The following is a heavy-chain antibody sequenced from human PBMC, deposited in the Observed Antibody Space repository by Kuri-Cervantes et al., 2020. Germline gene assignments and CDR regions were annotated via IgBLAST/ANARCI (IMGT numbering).Heavy chain of an antibody. V-gene: IGHV3-23*01. CDR2: ISGSGGST. J-gene: IGHJ6*02. Sequence: GESLKISCAASGFTFSSYGMHWVRQAPGKGLEWVSAISGSGGSTYYADSVKGRFTISRDNSKNTLYLQMNSLRAEDTAVYYCARDPTMVRGVIYYYYYGMDVWGQGTTVTVSS. D-gene: IGHD3-10*01. CDR3: ARDPTMVRGVIYYYYYGMDV. CDR1: GFTFSSYG.